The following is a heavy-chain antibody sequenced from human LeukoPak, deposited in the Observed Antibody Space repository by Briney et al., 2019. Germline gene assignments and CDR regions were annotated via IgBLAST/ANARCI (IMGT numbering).Heavy chain of an antibody. CDR3: AKGGLWYGKNDH. D-gene: IGHD3-10*01. Sequence: GGSLRLSCAASGFTFSNYAMSWVCQAPGKGLEWVSTITGSGDSTYNADSVKGRFTISRDNSENTLYLQMNSLRAEDTAVYYCAKGGLWYGKNDHWGQGTLVTVSS. V-gene: IGHV3-23*01. CDR2: ITGSGDST. J-gene: IGHJ4*02. CDR1: GFTFSNYA.